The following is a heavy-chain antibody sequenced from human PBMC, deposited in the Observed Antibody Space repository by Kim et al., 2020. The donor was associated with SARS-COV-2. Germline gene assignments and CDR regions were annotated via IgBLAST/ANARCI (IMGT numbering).Heavy chain of an antibody. V-gene: IGHV3-11*06. J-gene: IGHJ6*02. D-gene: IGHD1-1*01. CDR3: ARGGLERLLYYYGMDV. Sequence: SVKGRFTISRDNAKTSLYLQKNSLRAEDTAVYYCARGGLERLLYYYGMDVWGQGTTVTVSS.